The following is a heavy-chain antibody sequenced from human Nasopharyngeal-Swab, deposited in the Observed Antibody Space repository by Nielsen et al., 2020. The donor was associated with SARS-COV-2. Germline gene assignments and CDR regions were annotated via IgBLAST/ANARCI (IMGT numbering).Heavy chain of an antibody. CDR3: ANSVDAAMADY. Sequence: WIRQPPGKGLEWVSAISGSGGSTYYADSVEGRFTISRDNSKNTLYLQMNSLRAEDTAVYYCANSVDAAMADYWGQGTLVTVSS. CDR2: ISGSGGST. V-gene: IGHV3-23*01. J-gene: IGHJ4*02. D-gene: IGHD5-18*01.